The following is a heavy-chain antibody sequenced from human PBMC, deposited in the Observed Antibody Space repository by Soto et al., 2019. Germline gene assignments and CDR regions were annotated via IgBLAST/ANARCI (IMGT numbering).Heavy chain of an antibody. CDR2: INSDGSST. CDR1: GFTFSSYW. D-gene: IGHD3-22*01. Sequence: GGSLRLSCAASGFTFSSYWMHWVRQAPGKGLVWVSRINSDGSSTSYADSVKGRFTISRDNAKNTLYLQMNSLRAEDTAVYYCARDLVKVVVIPTPRYYYYYGMDVWGQGTTVTVSS. J-gene: IGHJ6*02. V-gene: IGHV3-74*01. CDR3: ARDLVKVVVIPTPRYYYYYGMDV.